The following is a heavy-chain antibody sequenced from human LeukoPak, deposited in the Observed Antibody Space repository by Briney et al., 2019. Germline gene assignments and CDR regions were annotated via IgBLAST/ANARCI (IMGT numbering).Heavy chain of an antibody. CDR2: IKEDGSLK. V-gene: IGHV3-7*01. D-gene: IGHD6-19*01. CDR3: ASQRSGWYEGSSGSYYFDY. J-gene: IGHJ4*02. Sequence: GGPLRLSCAASGFTFSSYWMSWVRQAPGKGPEWVANIKEDGSLKNYVDSVKGRFTISRDNAKNSLYLQMNSLRAEDTAVFYCASQRSGWYEGSSGSYYFDYWGQGTLVTVSS. CDR1: GFTFSSYW.